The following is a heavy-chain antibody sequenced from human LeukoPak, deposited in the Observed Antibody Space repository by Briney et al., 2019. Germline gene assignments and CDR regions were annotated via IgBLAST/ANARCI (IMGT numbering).Heavy chain of an antibody. CDR3: ARDPCREPYNWNPPFDY. V-gene: IGHV1-18*01. CDR2: ISAYEGNT. D-gene: IGHD1-20*01. J-gene: IGHJ4*02. CDR1: GYTFTSYA. Sequence: ASVKVSCKASGYTFTSYAISWVRQAPGQGLEWMGWISAYEGNTNYAQKLQGRVTMTTDTSTSRAYMELRSLRSDDTAVYYCARDPCREPYNWNPPFDYWGQGTLVTVSS.